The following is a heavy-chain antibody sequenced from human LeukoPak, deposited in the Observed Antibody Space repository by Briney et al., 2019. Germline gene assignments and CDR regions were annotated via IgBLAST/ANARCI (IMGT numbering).Heavy chain of an antibody. CDR2: ISSSRSFI. J-gene: IGHJ4*02. V-gene: IGHV3-21*01. CDR1: GFWLIGYL. CDR3: ARDSPVNHCFDF. Sequence: GWSLRLSCVRCGFWLIGYLLKGVRPAAGKGLEGVSSISSSRSFIYYTASLQGRFTISRDNAKNSLYLQINNLRAGDTAVYYCARDSPVNHCFDFWGQGTLGTVSS.